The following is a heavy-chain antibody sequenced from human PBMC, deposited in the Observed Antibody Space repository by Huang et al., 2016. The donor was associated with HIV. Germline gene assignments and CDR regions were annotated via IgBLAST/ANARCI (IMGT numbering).Heavy chain of an antibody. CDR2: VLECGNT. CDR1: GGSVNSGYYY. D-gene: IGHD3-16*01. V-gene: IGHV4-39*01. CDR3: ARLPFDYVWGTQRQTALDELDV. J-gene: IGHJ3*01. Sequence: QLQLQESGPGLVRPSETLSLTCSVSGGSVNSGYYYWGWIRQPPGKGLEWIASVLECGNTFYTPSLKSRVSMSVDTSKKRFSLHLSSVTAADTAVYFCARLPFDYVWGTQRQTALDELDVWGQGTMVTVSS.